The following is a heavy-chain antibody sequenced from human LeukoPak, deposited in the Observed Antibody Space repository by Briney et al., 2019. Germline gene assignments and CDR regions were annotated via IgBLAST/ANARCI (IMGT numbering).Heavy chain of an antibody. CDR3: AIKGVMATGVYFDY. D-gene: IGHD5-24*01. V-gene: IGHV3-48*01. Sequence: PGGSLRLSCAASGFTFSSYSMNWVRQAPGKGLERVSYISSSSSTIYYADSVKGRFTISRDNAKNSLYLQMNSLRAEDTAVYYCAIKGVMATGVYFDYWGQGTLVTVSS. CDR1: GFTFSSYS. CDR2: ISSSSSTI. J-gene: IGHJ4*02.